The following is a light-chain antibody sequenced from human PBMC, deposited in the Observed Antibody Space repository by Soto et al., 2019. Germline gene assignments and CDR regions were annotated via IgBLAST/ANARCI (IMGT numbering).Light chain of an antibody. CDR2: EVT. V-gene: IGLV2-23*02. J-gene: IGLJ1*01. CDR3: CADAGSSRYV. Sequence: QPVLTQPASVSGSPGQSITISCTRSSSHVGSYDFVSWYQQHPGKAPKVLIYEVTKRPSGVSNRFSGSKSGNTASLTISGLQADDEADYYCCADAGSSRYVFGTGTKVTVL. CDR1: SSHVGSYDF.